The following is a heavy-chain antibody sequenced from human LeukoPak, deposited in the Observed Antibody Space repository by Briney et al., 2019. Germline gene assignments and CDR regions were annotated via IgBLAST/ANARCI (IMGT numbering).Heavy chain of an antibody. CDR2: INAGNGNT. CDR1: GYTFTSYA. Sequence: ASVKVSCKASGYTFTSYAMHWVRQAPGQRLEWMGWINAGNGNTKYSQKFQGRVTITRDTSASTAYMELSSLRSEDTAVYYCARDFASEGYSYGSLYFDYWGQGTLVTVPP. J-gene: IGHJ4*02. D-gene: IGHD5-18*01. CDR3: ARDFASEGYSYGSLYFDY. V-gene: IGHV1-3*01.